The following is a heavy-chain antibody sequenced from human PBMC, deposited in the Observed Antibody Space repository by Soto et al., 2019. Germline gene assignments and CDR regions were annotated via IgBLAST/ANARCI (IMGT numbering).Heavy chain of an antibody. J-gene: IGHJ4*02. V-gene: IGHV4-31*03. Sequence: QVQLQESGPGLVKPSQTLSLTCTVSGGSISSGDYDWSWIRQHPGKGLEWIGHIYYSGSTYYNPSLKSRVTISVDTSKNQFSLKLSSVTAADTAVYHCARLSTGYVWYFDYWGQGTLVTVSS. D-gene: IGHD3-16*01. CDR1: GGSISSGDYD. CDR3: ARLSTGYVWYFDY. CDR2: IYYSGST.